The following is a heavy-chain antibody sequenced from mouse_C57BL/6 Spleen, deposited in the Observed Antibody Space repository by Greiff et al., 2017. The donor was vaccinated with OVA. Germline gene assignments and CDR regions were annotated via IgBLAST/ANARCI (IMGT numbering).Heavy chain of an antibody. J-gene: IGHJ2*01. V-gene: IGHV5-17*01. CDR3: ARTGPYYFDY. CDR1: GFTFSDYG. Sequence: DVMLVESGGGLVKPGGSLKLSCAASGFTFSDYGMHWVRQAPEKGLEWVAYISSGSSTIYYADTVKGRFTISRDNAKNTLFLQMTSLRSEDTAMYYCARTGPYYFDYWGQGTTLTFSS. CDR2: ISSGSSTI.